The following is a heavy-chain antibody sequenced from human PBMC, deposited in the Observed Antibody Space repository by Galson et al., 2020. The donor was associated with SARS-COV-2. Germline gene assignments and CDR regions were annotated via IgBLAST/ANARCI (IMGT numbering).Heavy chain of an antibody. CDR3: ARQGVNMIVLVTVPGWYFDL. D-gene: IGHD3-22*01. J-gene: IGHJ2*01. CDR2: VYPSGTT. Sequence: SENLSLTCPVSGYSVSTTNFWGWVRQPPGRGLAWLGGVYPSGTTPYNPSLTSRVTISVDTSKNQFSLRLDSVTAADMALYYCARQGVNMIVLVTVPGWYFDLWGRGTLVTVSS. CDR1: GYSVSTTNF. V-gene: IGHV4-38-2*01.